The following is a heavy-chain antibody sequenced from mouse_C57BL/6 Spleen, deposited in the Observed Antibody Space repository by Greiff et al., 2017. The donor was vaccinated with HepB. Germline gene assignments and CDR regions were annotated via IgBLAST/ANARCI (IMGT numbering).Heavy chain of an antibody. Sequence: VQLQQSGAELVRPGASVKLSCTASGFNIKDDYMHWVKQRPEQGLEWIGWIDPENGDTEYASKFQGKATITADTSSNTAYLQLNSLTSEDTAVYYCTPSYYGSSPWFAYWGQGTLVTVSA. CDR1: GFNIKDDY. CDR3: TPSYYGSSPWFAY. D-gene: IGHD1-1*01. J-gene: IGHJ3*01. CDR2: IDPENGDT. V-gene: IGHV14-4*01.